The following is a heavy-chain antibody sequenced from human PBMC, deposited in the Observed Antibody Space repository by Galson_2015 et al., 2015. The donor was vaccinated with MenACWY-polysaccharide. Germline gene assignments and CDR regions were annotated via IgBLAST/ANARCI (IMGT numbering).Heavy chain of an antibody. J-gene: IGHJ6*02. Sequence: SLRLSCAASGFTFSSYAMHWVRQAPGKGLEWVAVISYDGSNKYYADSVKGRFTISRDDSKNTLYLQMNSLRAEDTAVYYCAKVNAPSGYYYYYYYYGMDVWGQGTTVTVSS. CDR1: GFTFSSYA. CDR2: ISYDGSNK. CDR3: AKVNAPSGYYYYYYYYGMDV. D-gene: IGHD3-22*01. V-gene: IGHV3-30*04.